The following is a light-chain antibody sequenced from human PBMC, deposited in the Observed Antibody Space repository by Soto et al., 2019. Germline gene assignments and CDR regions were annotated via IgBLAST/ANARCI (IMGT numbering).Light chain of an antibody. Sequence: QSALTQPASVSGSPGQSITISCTGTRSDIGASIYVSWFQQYPGEAPKCMIYDVNNRPSGVSNRFSGSKSGSTASLTISGHQADDEAVYYCTSYTTSNTLALGGGTKVTVL. V-gene: IGLV2-14*01. J-gene: IGLJ2*01. CDR3: TSYTTSNTLA. CDR1: RSDIGASIY. CDR2: DVN.